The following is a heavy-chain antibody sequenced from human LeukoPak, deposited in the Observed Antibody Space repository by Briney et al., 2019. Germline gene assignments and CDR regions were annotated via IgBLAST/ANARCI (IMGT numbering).Heavy chain of an antibody. CDR2: INSDGGST. D-gene: IGHD1-26*01. Sequence: GGSLRLSCAASGFTFSSYWMHWVRQAPGKGLVWVSRINSDGGSTSYADSVKGRFTISRDNAKNTLYLQMNSLRAEDTAVYYCARDRSGSYSDYYYYYMDVWGKGTTVTVSS. V-gene: IGHV3-74*01. CDR3: ARDRSGSYSDYYYYYMDV. CDR1: GFTFSSYW. J-gene: IGHJ6*03.